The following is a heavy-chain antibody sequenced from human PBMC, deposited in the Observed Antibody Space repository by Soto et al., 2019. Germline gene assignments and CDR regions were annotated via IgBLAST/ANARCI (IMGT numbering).Heavy chain of an antibody. Sequence: EVQLVESGGGLIQPGGSLRLSCAASGFTVSSNYMSWVRQAPGKGLEWVSVIYSGGSTYYADSVKGRFTISRDNSKNTLYLQMNSLRAEDTAVYYCASAFVVAATYYYGMDVWGQGTTVTVSS. D-gene: IGHD2-15*01. CDR2: IYSGGST. CDR1: GFTVSSNY. V-gene: IGHV3-53*01. CDR3: ASAFVVAATYYYGMDV. J-gene: IGHJ6*02.